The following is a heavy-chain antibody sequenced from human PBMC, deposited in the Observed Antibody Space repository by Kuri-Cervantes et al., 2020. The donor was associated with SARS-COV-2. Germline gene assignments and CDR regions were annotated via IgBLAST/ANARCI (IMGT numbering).Heavy chain of an antibody. CDR1: GYTFTSYG. CDR3: ARDETTYYDFWRGYYASY. CDR2: INKVNT. V-gene: IGHV1-18*01. J-gene: IGHJ4*02. D-gene: IGHD3-3*01. Sequence: SVTVSCKASGYTFTSYGISWVRQAPGQGLKWMGWINKVNTKHAQKFQGRVTITRDTSASTAYMELSSLRSDDTAVYYCARDETTYYDFWRGYYASYWGQGTLVTVSS.